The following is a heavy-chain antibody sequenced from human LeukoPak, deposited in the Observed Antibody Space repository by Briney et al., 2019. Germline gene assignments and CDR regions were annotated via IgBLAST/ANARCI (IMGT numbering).Heavy chain of an antibody. Sequence: PGGSLRLSCAASGFTFSSYAMSWVRQAPGKGLEWVSAISGSGGSTYYADSVKGRFTISRDNSKNTLYLQMNSLRAEDTAVYYCAKLNKKGNYYDSSGHRKDFDYWGQGTLVTVSS. D-gene: IGHD3-22*01. CDR1: GFTFSSYA. V-gene: IGHV3-23*01. J-gene: IGHJ4*02. CDR3: AKLNKKGNYYDSSGHRKDFDY. CDR2: ISGSGGST.